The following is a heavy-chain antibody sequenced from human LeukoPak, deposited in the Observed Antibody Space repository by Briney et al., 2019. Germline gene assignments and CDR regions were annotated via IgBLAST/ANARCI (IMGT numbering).Heavy chain of an antibody. D-gene: IGHD4-17*01. CDR3: ARHGDYETFFDY. Sequence: SETLSLTCTVSGGSISSYYRSWIRQPPGKGLEWIGYIYYSGSTNYNPSLKSRVTISVDTSKNQFSLKLSSVTAADTAVYYCARHGDYETFFDYWGQGTLVTVSS. J-gene: IGHJ4*02. CDR1: GGSISSYY. V-gene: IGHV4-59*01. CDR2: IYYSGST.